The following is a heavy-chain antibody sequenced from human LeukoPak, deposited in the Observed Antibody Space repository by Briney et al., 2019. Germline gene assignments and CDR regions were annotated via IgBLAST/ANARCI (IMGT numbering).Heavy chain of an antibody. CDR3: ATYYDSGVHAFHI. Sequence: ASVKVSCKASGYTFTGYYIHWVRHAPGQGLEWMGYINPNTGGTHYAQKFQGRVTVTRDTSISTAYMDLNRLTSDDTAVYYCATYYDSGVHAFHIWGQGTMVTVSS. V-gene: IGHV1-2*02. CDR2: INPNTGGT. J-gene: IGHJ3*02. CDR1: GYTFTGYY. D-gene: IGHD3-22*01.